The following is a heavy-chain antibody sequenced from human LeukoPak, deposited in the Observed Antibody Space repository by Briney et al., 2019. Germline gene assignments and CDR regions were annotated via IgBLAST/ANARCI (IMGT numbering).Heavy chain of an antibody. V-gene: IGHV3-21*01. Sequence: PGGSLRLSCAASGFTFSSYSMNWVRQAPGKGLEWVASISSSSSYIYYADSVKGRFTISRDNAKNSLYLQMNSLRAEDTAVYYCATVPYSSGWPDAFDIWGQGTMVTVSS. J-gene: IGHJ3*02. CDR3: ATVPYSSGWPDAFDI. CDR2: ISSSSSYI. D-gene: IGHD6-19*01. CDR1: GFTFSSYS.